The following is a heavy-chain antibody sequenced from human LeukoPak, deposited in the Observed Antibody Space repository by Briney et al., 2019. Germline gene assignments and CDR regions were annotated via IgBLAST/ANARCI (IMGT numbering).Heavy chain of an antibody. Sequence: GGSLRLSCAASGFTVSSNFMSWVRQAPGKGLEWVSVIYSGGTTYYADSVKGRFTISRDNAKNSLYLQMNSLRAEDTAVYYCARGESDYWGQGTLVTVSS. V-gene: IGHV3-53*01. CDR2: IYSGGTT. J-gene: IGHJ4*02. D-gene: IGHD2/OR15-2a*01. CDR3: ARGESDY. CDR1: GFTVSSNF.